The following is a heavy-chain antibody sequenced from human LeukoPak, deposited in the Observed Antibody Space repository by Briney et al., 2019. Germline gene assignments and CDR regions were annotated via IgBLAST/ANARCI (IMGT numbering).Heavy chain of an antibody. D-gene: IGHD2-15*01. CDR2: SHYSGST. V-gene: IGHV4-59*01. CDR3: ARAPRGESDAASCFYGVDV. J-gene: IGHJ6*04. CDR1: GGSISTYY. Sequence: SETLSLTCTVSGGSISTYYWTWIRQPPGKGLEWIGFSHYSGSTNYNPSLKSRVTISVDTSKNKFPLKLNSVTAADTAVYYCARAPRGESDAASCFYGVDVWGKGTTVTVSS.